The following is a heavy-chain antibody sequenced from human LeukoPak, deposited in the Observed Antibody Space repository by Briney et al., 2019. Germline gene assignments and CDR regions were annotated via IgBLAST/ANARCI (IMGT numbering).Heavy chain of an antibody. Sequence: PGESLRLSCGASGLTVSSYGMRWVRQAPGKGLEWVSTIIGSAVNTYYADSVKGRFTISRDDSKNTVYLQMNSLRAEDTAVYSCGKYTSGTSERGLDQWGQGTLVTVSS. J-gene: IGHJ4*02. CDR1: GLTVSSYG. V-gene: IGHV3-23*01. D-gene: IGHD3-10*01. CDR2: IIGSAVNT. CDR3: GKYTSGTSERGLDQ.